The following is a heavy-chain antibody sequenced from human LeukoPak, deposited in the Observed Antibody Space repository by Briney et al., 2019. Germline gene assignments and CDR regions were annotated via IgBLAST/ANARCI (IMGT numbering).Heavy chain of an antibody. D-gene: IGHD6-13*01. CDR3: ARDRSQTPFDY. CDR1: GFTFSSYG. J-gene: IGHJ4*02. CDR2: IWYDGSNK. V-gene: IGHV3-33*01. Sequence: GGSLRLSCAASGFTFSSYGMHWVRQAPGKGLEWVAVIWYDGSNKYYADSVKGRFTIPRDNSKNTLYLQMNSLRAEDTAVYYCARDRSQTPFDYWGQGTLVTVSS.